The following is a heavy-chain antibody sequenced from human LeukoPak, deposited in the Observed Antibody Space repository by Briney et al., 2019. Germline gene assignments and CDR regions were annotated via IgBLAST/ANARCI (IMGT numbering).Heavy chain of an antibody. CDR1: GFTFSSYA. Sequence: PGGSLRLSCAASGFTFSSYAMSWVRQAPGKGLEWVSAISGSGGSTYYADSVKGRFTISRDNFKNTLYLQMNSLRAEDTAVYYCAKDKGGLKGGFYSSSFRTPVMVDPWGQGTLVTVSS. CDR3: AKDKGGLKGGFYSSSFRTPVMVDP. V-gene: IGHV3-23*01. J-gene: IGHJ5*02. CDR2: ISGSGGST. D-gene: IGHD6-6*01.